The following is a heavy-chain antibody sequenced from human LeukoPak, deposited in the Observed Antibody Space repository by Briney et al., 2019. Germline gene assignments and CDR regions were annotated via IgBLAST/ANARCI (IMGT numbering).Heavy chain of an antibody. J-gene: IGHJ6*02. CDR3: ARALQTPYYYYGMDV. Sequence: GESLKISCKGSGYSFTSYWIGWVRQMPGKGLEWMGIIYPGDSDTRYSPSFQGQVTISADKSISTAYLQWSSLKASDTAMYYCARALQTPYYYYGMDVWGQGTTVTVSS. CDR1: GYSFTSYW. CDR2: IYPGDSDT. V-gene: IGHV5-51*01.